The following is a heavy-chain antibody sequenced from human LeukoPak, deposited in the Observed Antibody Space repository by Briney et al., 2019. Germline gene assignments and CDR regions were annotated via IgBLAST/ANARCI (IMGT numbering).Heavy chain of an antibody. V-gene: IGHV3-30*02. CDR3: ARAENSGSGGLDP. D-gene: IGHD2-15*01. J-gene: IGHJ5*02. CDR2: IRYDGSNK. CDR1: GFTLSSYG. Sequence: PGGSLRLSCAASGFTLSSYGMHWVRQAPGKGLEWVAFIRYDGSNKYYADSVKGRFTISRDNAKNSLYLDMNSLRADDTAVYYCARAENSGSGGLDPWGQGTLVTVSS.